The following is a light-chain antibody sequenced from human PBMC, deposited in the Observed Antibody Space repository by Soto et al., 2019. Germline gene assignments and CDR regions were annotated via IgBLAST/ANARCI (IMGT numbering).Light chain of an antibody. CDR1: QGIRND. J-gene: IGKJ2*02. CDR2: AAS. CDR3: LQHDSCPRI. V-gene: IGKV1-17*01. Sequence: DSQMTQSPSSLSASVSDRVTITCRARQGIRNDVGWSQQKAGKAPKRLISAASNLQRGVPSRFSGSGSGTAFILTFSSLLPEDVATYYCLQHDSCPRILGQGTRLEIK.